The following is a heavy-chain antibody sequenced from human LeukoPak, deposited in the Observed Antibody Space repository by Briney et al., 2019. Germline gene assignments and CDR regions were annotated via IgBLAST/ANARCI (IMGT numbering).Heavy chain of an antibody. CDR3: ARDQPPTY. D-gene: IGHD1-1*01. V-gene: IGHV3-30*02. J-gene: IGHJ4*02. Sequence: GGSLRLSCIASGSTLNSFGLHWVRQAPGKGLEWITFIRYDGSNEYYADSVKGRFTISRDNSRGAVDLQMNSLRAEDTAVYYCARDQPPTYWGQGTLVTVSS. CDR1: GSTLNSFG. CDR2: IRYDGSNE.